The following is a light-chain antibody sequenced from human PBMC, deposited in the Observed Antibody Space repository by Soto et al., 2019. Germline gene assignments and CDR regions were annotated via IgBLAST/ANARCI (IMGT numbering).Light chain of an antibody. J-gene: IGKJ3*01. V-gene: IGKV1-33*01. CDR1: QDISNY. CDR2: DAS. CDR3: QQYDNLPLFT. Sequence: DIQMTQSPSSLSASVGDRVTITCQASQDISNYLNWYQQKPGKAPKLLIYDASNLETGFPSRFSRSGSCTDFTFTISSLQPEDIATYYCQQYDNLPLFTFGPGTKVDIK.